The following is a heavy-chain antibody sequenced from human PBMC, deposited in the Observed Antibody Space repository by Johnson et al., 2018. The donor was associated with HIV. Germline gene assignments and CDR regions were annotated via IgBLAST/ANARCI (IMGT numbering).Heavy chain of an antibody. CDR1: GFTFDDYG. CDR2: IDWNGGRQ. J-gene: IGHJ3*02. CDR3: ANEPSLSGSYRIPLFDI. D-gene: IGHD1-26*01. V-gene: IGHV3-20*04. Sequence: VQLVESGVRVVRPGGSLRLSCAASGFTFDDYGMTWVRQAPGKGLEWVSGIDWNGGRQAYVDSVKGRFTISRDNAKNSLYMEMNSLRAEDTALYYCANEPSLSGSYRIPLFDIWGQGTMVTVSS.